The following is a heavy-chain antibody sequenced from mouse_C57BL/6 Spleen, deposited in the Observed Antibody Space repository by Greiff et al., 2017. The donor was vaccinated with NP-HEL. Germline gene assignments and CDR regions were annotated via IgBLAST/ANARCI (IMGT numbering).Heavy chain of an antibody. CDR1: GYSFTGYY. CDR3: ARYFYYGSPWYFDV. CDR2: INPSTGGT. Sequence: EVQLQQSGPELVKPGASVKISCKASGYSFTGYYMNWVKQSPEKSLEWIGEINPSTGGTTYNQKFKAKATLTVDKSSSTAYMQLKSLTSEDSAVYYCARYFYYGSPWYFDVWGTGTTVTVSS. V-gene: IGHV1-42*01. D-gene: IGHD1-1*01. J-gene: IGHJ1*03.